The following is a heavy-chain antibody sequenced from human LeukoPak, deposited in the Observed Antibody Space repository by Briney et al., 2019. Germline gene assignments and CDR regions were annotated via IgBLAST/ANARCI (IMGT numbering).Heavy chain of an antibody. V-gene: IGHV4-34*01. CDR1: GGSFSGYY. CDR3: ARGAPPQN. Sequence: SGTLSLTCAVYGGSFSGYYWGWIRQPPGKGLEWIGSVYYTGASYYNPSLKSRVTISIDTSKKHFSLKLTSVTAADTAVYYCARGAPPQNWGQGTLVTVSS. CDR2: VYYTGAS. J-gene: IGHJ4*02.